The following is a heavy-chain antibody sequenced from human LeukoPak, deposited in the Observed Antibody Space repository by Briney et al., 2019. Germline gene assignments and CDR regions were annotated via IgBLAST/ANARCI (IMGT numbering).Heavy chain of an antibody. CDR3: ARGRRGYSYGPIFDP. D-gene: IGHD5-18*01. J-gene: IGHJ5*02. CDR2: ISYNGNT. Sequence: SETLSLTCTVSGDSLTSSNYFWGWIRQPPGMALEWIGEISYNGNTNYNPSLKSRVTISVDTSKNQFSLKLSSVTAADTAVYYCARGRRGYSYGPIFDPWGQGTLVTVSS. V-gene: IGHV4-39*07. CDR1: GDSLTSSNYF.